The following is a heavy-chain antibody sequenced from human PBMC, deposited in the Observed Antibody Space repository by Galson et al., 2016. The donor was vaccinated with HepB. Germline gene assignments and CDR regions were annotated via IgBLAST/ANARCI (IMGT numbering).Heavy chain of an antibody. CDR2: ISNSGSTT. CDR1: GFTFNTYA. D-gene: IGHD2-21*01. J-gene: IGHJ4*02. CDR3: AKEFVATGAVVGDY. V-gene: IGHV3-23*01. Sequence: SLRLSCAASGFTFNTYAMSWVRPAPGKGLEWVSAISNSGSTTYYADSVKGRFAISRDNSKNTLYLQMNSLRVEDTALYYCAKEFVATGAVVGDYWGQGTLVTVSS.